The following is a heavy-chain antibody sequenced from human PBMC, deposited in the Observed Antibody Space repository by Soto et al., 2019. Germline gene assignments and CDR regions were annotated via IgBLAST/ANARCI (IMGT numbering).Heavy chain of an antibody. D-gene: IGHD5-12*01. J-gene: IGHJ4*02. CDR3: ARDIVADLLDY. CDR1: GYTFTSYA. CDR2: INTGNGNT. V-gene: IGHV1-3*04. Sequence: ASVNVSCKASGYTFTSYAMHWVRQAPGQRLEWMGWINTGNGNTKYSQKFQGRVTITRDTSASTAYMELSSLRSEDTAVYYCARDIVADLLDYWGQGTLVTVSS.